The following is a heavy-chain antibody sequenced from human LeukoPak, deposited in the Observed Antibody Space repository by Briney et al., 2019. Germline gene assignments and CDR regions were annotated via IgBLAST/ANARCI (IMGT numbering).Heavy chain of an antibody. V-gene: IGHV3-23*01. CDR1: GFTFTTYA. CDR3: AKDGPDNYDRARPPPDH. CDR2: ISGSGSST. D-gene: IGHD3-22*01. Sequence: GGSLRLSCAGSGFTFTTYAISWVRQAPGKGLEWVSAISGSGSSTYYADSVKGRFTMSRDNSKNTVSVQMNSLRAEDTAVYYCAKDGPDNYDRARPPPDHWGQGTLVIVSS. J-gene: IGHJ4*02.